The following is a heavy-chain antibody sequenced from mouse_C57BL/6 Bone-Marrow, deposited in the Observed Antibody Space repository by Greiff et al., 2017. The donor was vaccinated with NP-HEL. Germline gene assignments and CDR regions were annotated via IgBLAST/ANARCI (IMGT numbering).Heavy chain of an antibody. CDR2: INPSSGYT. CDR1: GYTFTSYT. CDR3: AREGYDYFDY. J-gene: IGHJ2*01. D-gene: IGHD3-1*01. Sequence: QVQLKESGAELARPGASVKMSCKASGYTFTSYTMHWVKQRPGQGLEWIGYINPSSGYTKYNQKFKDKATLTADKSSSTAYMQLSSLTSEDSAVYYCAREGYDYFDYWGQGTTLTVSS. V-gene: IGHV1-4*01.